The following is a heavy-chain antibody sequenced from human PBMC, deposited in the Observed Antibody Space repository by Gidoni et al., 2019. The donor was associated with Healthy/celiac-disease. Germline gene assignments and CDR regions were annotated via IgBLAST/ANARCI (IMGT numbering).Heavy chain of an antibody. CDR1: GFTFSSYA. CDR3: ARVRDSSGYYYMIGY. CDR2: ILYDGSNK. J-gene: IGHJ4*02. D-gene: IGHD3-22*01. V-gene: IGHV3-30*04. Sequence: QVQLVESGGGVVQPGRSLRLSCAASGFTFSSYAMHWVRQAPGKGLAWVAVILYDGSNKYYADSVKGRFTSSRDNSKNTLYLQMNSLRAEDTAVYYCARVRDSSGYYYMIGYWGQGTLVTVSS.